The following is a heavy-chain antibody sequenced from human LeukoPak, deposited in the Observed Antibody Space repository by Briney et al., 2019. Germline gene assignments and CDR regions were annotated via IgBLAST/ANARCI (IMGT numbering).Heavy chain of an antibody. CDR3: ARVDSSSWYTLYFDY. CDR2: INPNSGGT. CDR1: GYTFTGYY. V-gene: IGHV1-2*02. J-gene: IGHJ4*02. Sequence: ASVKVSCKASGYTFTGYYMHWVRQAPGQGLEWMGWINPNSGGTNYAQKFRGRVTMTRDTSSSTAYMELSRLSSVTAADTAVYYCARVDSSSWYTLYFDYWGQGTLVTVSS. D-gene: IGHD6-13*01.